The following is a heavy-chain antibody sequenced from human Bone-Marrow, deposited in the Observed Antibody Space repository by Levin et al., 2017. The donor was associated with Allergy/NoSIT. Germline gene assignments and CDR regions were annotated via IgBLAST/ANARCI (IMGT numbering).Heavy chain of an antibody. CDR2: ISSGGGSS. J-gene: IGHJ4*02. CDR3: AKELPTSTARFGYYFDC. Sequence: AGGSLRLSCAASGFTFSSYAMSWVRQAPGKGLEWVSGISSGGGSSYYADAGKGRFTISRDNSKNMLFLQMNSLRAEDTAVYYCAKELPTSTARFGYYFDCWGQGTLVTVSS. D-gene: IGHD3-16*01. V-gene: IGHV3-23*01. CDR1: GFTFSSYA.